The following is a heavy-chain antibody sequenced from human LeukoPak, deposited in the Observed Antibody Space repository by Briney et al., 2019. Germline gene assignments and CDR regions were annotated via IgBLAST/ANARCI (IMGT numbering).Heavy chain of an antibody. J-gene: IGHJ4*02. CDR1: GFTFSSYS. Sequence: GGSLRLSCAASGFTFSSYSMNWVRQAPGKGLEWVSSISSSSSYIYYADSVKGRFTISRDNAKNSLYLQMNSLRAGDTAVYYCARAGEITMEPYWGQGTLVTVSS. V-gene: IGHV3-21*01. CDR2: ISSSSSYI. D-gene: IGHD3-10*01. CDR3: ARAGEITMEPY.